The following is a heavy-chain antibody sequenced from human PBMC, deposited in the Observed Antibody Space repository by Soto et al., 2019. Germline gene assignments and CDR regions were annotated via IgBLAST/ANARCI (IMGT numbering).Heavy chain of an antibody. D-gene: IGHD6-19*01. Sequence: QVQLQESGPGLVKPSQTLSLTCTVSGGSISSGGYYWSWIRQHPGKGLEWIGYIYYSGSTYYNPSLRSRVNISVDTSNNQFSLKLSSVTAADTAVYYCARGGAIAVASPFDYWGQGTLVTVSS. CDR2: IYYSGST. CDR1: GGSISSGGYY. CDR3: ARGGAIAVASPFDY. J-gene: IGHJ4*02. V-gene: IGHV4-31*03.